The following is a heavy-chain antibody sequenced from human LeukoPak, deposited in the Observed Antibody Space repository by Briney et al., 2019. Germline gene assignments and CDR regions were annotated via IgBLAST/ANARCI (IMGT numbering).Heavy chain of an antibody. V-gene: IGHV4-34*01. CDR3: ARGRAYCGGDCYGYYYYYMDV. D-gene: IGHD2-21*02. Sequence: PSETLSLTCAVYGGSFSGYYWSWIRQPPGKGLEWIGEINHSGSTNYNPSLKSRVTLSVDTSKNQFSLKLSSVTAADTAVYYCARGRAYCGGDCYGYYYYYMDVWGKGTTVTVSS. J-gene: IGHJ6*03. CDR2: INHSGST. CDR1: GGSFSGYY.